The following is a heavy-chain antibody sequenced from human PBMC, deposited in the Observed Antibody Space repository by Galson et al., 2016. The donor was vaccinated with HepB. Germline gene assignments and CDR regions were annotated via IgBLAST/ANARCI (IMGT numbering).Heavy chain of an antibody. CDR3: ARVLRFLEWLEFDP. V-gene: IGHV4-59*01. CDR1: GGSISTYY. J-gene: IGHJ5*02. D-gene: IGHD3-3*01. Sequence: SLTCTVSGGSISTYYWSWVRQPPAKGLEWIGDISDSGSTNYNPSLKSRVTISVDTSKNQFSLKLSSVTAADTAVYYCARVLRFLEWLEFDPWGQGTLVTVSS. CDR2: ISDSGST.